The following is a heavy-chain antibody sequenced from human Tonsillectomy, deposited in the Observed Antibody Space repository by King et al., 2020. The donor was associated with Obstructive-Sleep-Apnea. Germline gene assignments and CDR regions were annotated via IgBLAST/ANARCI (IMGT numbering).Heavy chain of an antibody. D-gene: IGHD3-10*01. CDR2: INPSGGST. CDR3: ARGGSTMVRGVLPFNWFDP. V-gene: IGHV1-46*01. J-gene: IGHJ5*02. CDR1: GYTFTSYY. Sequence: VQLVQSGAEVKKPGASVKVSCKASGYTFTSYYMHWVRQAPGQGLEWMGIINPSGGSTSYAQKFQGRVTMTRDTSTSTVYMELSSLRSEDTAMYYCARGGSTMVRGVLPFNWFDPWGQGTLVTVSS.